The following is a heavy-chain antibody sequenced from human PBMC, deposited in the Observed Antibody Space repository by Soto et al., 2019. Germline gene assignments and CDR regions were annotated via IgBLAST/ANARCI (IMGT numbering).Heavy chain of an antibody. J-gene: IGHJ4*02. CDR3: ARDGTYNWV. Sequence: EVQLVESGGGLVQPGGSLRLSCAASGFIVSNNYMRWVRQAPGKGLEWVSLIYSGGATYYADSVKGRFTTSRDNSKNTLYLQMNSLRAEDTAVYYCARDGTYNWVGGQGILVTVSS. CDR2: IYSGGAT. CDR1: GFIVSNNY. D-gene: IGHD1-1*01. V-gene: IGHV3-66*01.